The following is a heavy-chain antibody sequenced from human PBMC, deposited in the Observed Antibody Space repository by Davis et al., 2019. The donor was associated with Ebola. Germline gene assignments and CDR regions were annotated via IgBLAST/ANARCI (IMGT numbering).Heavy chain of an antibody. CDR2: IYPDDSET. CDR1: GYRFTNYW. D-gene: IGHD4-17*01. Sequence: KVSCKASGYRFTNYWIGWVRQMPGRGLQWMGIIYPDDSETTYSPSFQGQISISADTSISTAYLQWSSLKASDTAMYYCARRTYGDAVDYWGQGTLVTVSS. J-gene: IGHJ4*02. V-gene: IGHV5-51*01. CDR3: ARRTYGDAVDY.